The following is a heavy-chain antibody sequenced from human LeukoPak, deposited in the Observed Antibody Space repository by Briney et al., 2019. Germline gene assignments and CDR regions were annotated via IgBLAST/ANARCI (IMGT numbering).Heavy chain of an antibody. D-gene: IGHD5-18*01. Sequence: SVTVSCKASGGTFSSYAISWVRQAPGQGLEWMGGIIPIFGTANYAQKFQGRVTITADESTSTAYMELRSLRSDDTAVYYCARDPGGYSYGWTPYYYGMDVWGQGTTVTVSS. CDR3: ARDPGGYSYGWTPYYYGMDV. CDR1: GGTFSSYA. CDR2: IIPIFGTA. J-gene: IGHJ6*02. V-gene: IGHV1-69*13.